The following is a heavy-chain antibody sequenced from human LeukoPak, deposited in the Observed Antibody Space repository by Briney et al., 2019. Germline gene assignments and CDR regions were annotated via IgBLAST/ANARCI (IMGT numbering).Heavy chain of an antibody. Sequence: KASETLSLTCAVYGGSFSGYYWSWIRQPPGKGLEWIGEINHSGSTNYNPSLKSRVTISVDTSKNQFSLKLSSVTAADTAVYYCAREGYDFWSGYSPNPFDYWGQGTLVTVSS. D-gene: IGHD3-3*01. J-gene: IGHJ4*02. CDR2: INHSGST. CDR3: AREGYDFWSGYSPNPFDY. V-gene: IGHV4-34*01. CDR1: GGSFSGYY.